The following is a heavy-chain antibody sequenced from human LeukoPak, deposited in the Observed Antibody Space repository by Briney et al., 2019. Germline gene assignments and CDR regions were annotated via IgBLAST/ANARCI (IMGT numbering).Heavy chain of an antibody. D-gene: IGHD3-3*01. CDR2: ISSNGGST. J-gene: IGHJ6*02. V-gene: IGHV3-64D*09. Sequence: GGSLRLSCSASGFTFSSYAMHWVRQAPGKGLEYVSAISSNGGSTYYADSVKGRFTISRDNSKNTLYLQMSSLRAEDTAVYYCVKDHDFWSGYYYYYYYGMDVWGQGTTVTVSS. CDR1: GFTFSSYA. CDR3: VKDHDFWSGYYYYYYYGMDV.